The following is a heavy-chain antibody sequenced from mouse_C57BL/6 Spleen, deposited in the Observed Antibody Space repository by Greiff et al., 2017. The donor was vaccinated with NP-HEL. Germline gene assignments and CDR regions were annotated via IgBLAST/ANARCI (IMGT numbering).Heavy chain of an antibody. CDR2: IWTCGGT. J-gene: IGHJ4*01. Sequence: VQLQESGPGLVAPSQSLSITCTVSGFSLTSYAISWVRQPPGKGLEWLGVIWTCGGTNYNSALKSRLSISKDNSKSQVFLKMNSLQTDDTARYYCARIPYYGNYEGNAMDYWGQGTSVTVSS. D-gene: IGHD2-10*01. V-gene: IGHV2-9-1*01. CDR1: GFSLTSYA. CDR3: ARIPYYGNYEGNAMDY.